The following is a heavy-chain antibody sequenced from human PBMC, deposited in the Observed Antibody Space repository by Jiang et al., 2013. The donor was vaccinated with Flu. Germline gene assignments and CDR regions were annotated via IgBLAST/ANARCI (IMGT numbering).Heavy chain of an antibody. CDR3: ARDQGRYCSSTSCPRSYFDL. D-gene: IGHD2-2*01. J-gene: IGHJ2*01. CDR2: IWYDGSNK. V-gene: IGHV3-33*01. Sequence: VAVIWYDGSNKYYADSVKGRFTISRDNSKNTLYLQMNSLRAEDTAVYYCARDQGRYCSSTSCPRSYFDLWGRGTLVTVSS.